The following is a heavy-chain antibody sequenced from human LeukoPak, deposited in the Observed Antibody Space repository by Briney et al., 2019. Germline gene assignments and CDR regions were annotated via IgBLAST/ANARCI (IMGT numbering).Heavy chain of an antibody. CDR3: AREDYDSSGYYDY. D-gene: IGHD3-22*01. CDR1: GFTFSSYS. V-gene: IGHV3-21*01. J-gene: IGHJ4*02. CDR2: ISSSSSYI. Sequence: GGSLRLSCAASGFTFSSYSMNWVRQAPGKGLEWVSSISSSSSYIYYADSVKGRFTISRDHAKNSLYLQMNSLRAEDTAVYYCAREDYDSSGYYDYWGQGTLVTVSS.